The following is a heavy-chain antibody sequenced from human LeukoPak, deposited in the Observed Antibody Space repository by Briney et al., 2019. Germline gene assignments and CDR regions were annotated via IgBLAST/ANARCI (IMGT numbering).Heavy chain of an antibody. CDR2: IYSGGIT. CDR3: AKRIYGWYQIDY. J-gene: IGHJ4*02. D-gene: IGHD2-8*02. CDR1: GFTVTTNY. Sequence: PGGSLRLSCAASGFTVTTNYMSWVRQAPGKGLEWVSVIYSGGITYYADSVKGRFTISRDSSKNTLCLQMNSLRAEDTAIYYCAKRIYGWYQIDYWGQGTLVTVSS. V-gene: IGHV3-53*01.